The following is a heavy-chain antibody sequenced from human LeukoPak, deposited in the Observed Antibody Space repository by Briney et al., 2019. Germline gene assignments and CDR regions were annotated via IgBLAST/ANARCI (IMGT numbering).Heavy chain of an antibody. J-gene: IGHJ6*02. CDR3: ARDPYSSSLSYGMDV. CDR2: IKQDGSEK. V-gene: IGHV3-7*05. CDR1: GFTFSNYW. D-gene: IGHD6-13*01. Sequence: GGSLRLSCTASGFTFSNYWMSWVRQTPEKGLEWVANIKQDGSEKVYLDSVKGRFTISRDNAQTSLYLHMNSLRDEDTAVYYCARDPYSSSLSYGMDVWGQGTTVTVSS.